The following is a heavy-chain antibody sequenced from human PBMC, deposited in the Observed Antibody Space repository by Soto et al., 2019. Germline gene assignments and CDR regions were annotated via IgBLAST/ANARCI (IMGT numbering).Heavy chain of an antibody. D-gene: IGHD5-18*01. Sequence: PSETLFLSCAVSGVSMSLYHRCWIRQYPGKGLEFIGYTHDSGIINYNPSLMSRVDISLDTSKNQFSLKLTSVTAADTALYYGARTGYGDHFASWGRGTPVTVSS. J-gene: IGHJ4*01. CDR1: GVSMSLYH. V-gene: IGHV4-59*01. CDR2: THDSGII. CDR3: ARTGYGDHFAS.